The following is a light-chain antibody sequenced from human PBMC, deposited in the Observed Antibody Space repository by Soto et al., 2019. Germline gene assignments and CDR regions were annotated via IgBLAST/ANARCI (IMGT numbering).Light chain of an antibody. V-gene: IGLV1-44*01. J-gene: IGLJ2*01. CDR3: AAWDDSLNGVL. CDR1: SSNIGSHS. Sequence: QSVLTQPPSASGTPGQRVTISCSGSSSNIGSHSVNWYQQLPGTAPKLLIYNNNQRPSGVPDRFSGSKSGTSASLAISGLQYDDEADYYCAAWDDSLNGVLFGGGTKLTVL. CDR2: NNN.